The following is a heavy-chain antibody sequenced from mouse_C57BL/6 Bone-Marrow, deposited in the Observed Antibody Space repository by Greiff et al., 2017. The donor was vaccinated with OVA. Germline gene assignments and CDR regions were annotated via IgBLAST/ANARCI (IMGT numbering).Heavy chain of an antibody. V-gene: IGHV5-4*01. Sequence: EVKVVESGGGLVKPGGSLKLSCAASGFTFSSYAMSWVRQTPEKRLEWVATISDGGSYTYYPDNVKGRFTISRDNAKNNLYLQMSHLKAENTAMYYCAREGSRGYFDVWGTGTTVTVSS. D-gene: IGHD1-1*01. CDR2: ISDGGSYT. CDR1: GFTFSSYA. J-gene: IGHJ1*03. CDR3: AREGSRGYFDV.